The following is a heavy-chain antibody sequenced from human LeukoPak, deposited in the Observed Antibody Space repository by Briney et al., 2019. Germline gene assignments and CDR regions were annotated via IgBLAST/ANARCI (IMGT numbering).Heavy chain of an antibody. CDR2: ISYDGSNT. J-gene: IGHJ2*01. CDR1: RSIFTTYG. CDR3: ARDPQRWQQLPHYWYLDL. D-gene: IGHD5-24*01. Sequence: GGSLRLSCAASRSIFTTYGIHWARQAPGKGLEWVAVISYDGSNTLYTDSVKGRFTVSRDDSKNTVYLQMNSLRGDDTAVYHCARDPQRWQQLPHYWYLDLWGRGTLVTVSS. V-gene: IGHV3-30*05.